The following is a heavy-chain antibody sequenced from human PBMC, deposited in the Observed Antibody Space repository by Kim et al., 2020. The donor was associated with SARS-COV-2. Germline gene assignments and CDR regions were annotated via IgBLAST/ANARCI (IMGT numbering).Heavy chain of an antibody. J-gene: IGHJ5*02. CDR3: PRAPSGYYNWFDP. CDR1: GYSFTSHW. CDR2: IYPGDSDT. Sequence: GESLKISCKGSGYSFTSHWIGWVRQMPGKGLEWMGIIYPGDSDTRYSPSFQGQVTLSADKSISTAYLEWSSLRASDTAMYYCPRAPSGYYNWFDPWGQGTLVTFS. V-gene: IGHV5-51*01. D-gene: IGHD3-3*01.